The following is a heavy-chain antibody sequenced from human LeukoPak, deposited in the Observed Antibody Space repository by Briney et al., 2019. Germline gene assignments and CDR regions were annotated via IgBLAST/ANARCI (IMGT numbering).Heavy chain of an antibody. CDR1: GGTFSSYA. Sequence: ASVKVSCKASGGTFSSYAISWVRQAPGQGLEWMGGIIPIFGTANYAQKFQGRVTITTDESTSTAYMELSSLRSEDTAVYYCARGRASCCSNRFDPWGQGTLVTVSS. CDR2: IIPIFGTA. CDR3: ARGRASCCSNRFDP. D-gene: IGHD2-2*01. V-gene: IGHV1-69*05. J-gene: IGHJ5*02.